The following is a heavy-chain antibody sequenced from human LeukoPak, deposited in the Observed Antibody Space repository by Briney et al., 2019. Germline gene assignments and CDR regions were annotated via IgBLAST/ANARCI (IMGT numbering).Heavy chain of an antibody. CDR2: ISSSSSYI. CDR3: AREHTAMAFDY. CDR1: GFTLSSYS. V-gene: IGHV3-21*01. D-gene: IGHD5-18*01. Sequence: GGSLRLSCAASGFTLSSYSMNWVRQAPGKGLEWVSSISSSSSYIYYADSVKGRFTISRDNAKNSLYLQMNSLRAEDTAVYYCAREHTAMAFDYWGQGTPVTVSS. J-gene: IGHJ4*02.